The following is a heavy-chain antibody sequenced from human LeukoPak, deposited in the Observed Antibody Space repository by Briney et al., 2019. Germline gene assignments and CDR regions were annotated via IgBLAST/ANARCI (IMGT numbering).Heavy chain of an antibody. V-gene: IGHV3-66*01. Sequence: PGGSLRLSCAASGFTVSSNYMSWVRQAPGKGLEWVSVIYSGGSTYYADSVKGRFTISRDNSKNTLYLQMNSLRAEDTAVYYCAXXXXXXXXYYYYGMDVWGQGTTVTVSS. CDR1: GFTVSSNY. CDR2: IYSGGST. J-gene: IGHJ6*02. CDR3: AXXXXXXXXYYYYGMDV.